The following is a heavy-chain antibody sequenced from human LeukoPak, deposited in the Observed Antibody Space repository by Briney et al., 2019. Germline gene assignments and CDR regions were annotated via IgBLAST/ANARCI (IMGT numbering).Heavy chain of an antibody. J-gene: IGHJ4*02. D-gene: IGHD1-26*01. CDR1: GFIFSDYY. V-gene: IGHV3-11*06. CDR3: ARDHSGSYKYYFDY. Sequence: GRSLRPSCAASGFIFSDYYMRWIRQAPGNGLEWVSYISSSSSYTNYADSVKGRFTISRDNAKNSLYLQMNSLRAEDTAVYYCARDHSGSYKYYFDYWGQGTLVTVSS. CDR2: ISSSSSYT.